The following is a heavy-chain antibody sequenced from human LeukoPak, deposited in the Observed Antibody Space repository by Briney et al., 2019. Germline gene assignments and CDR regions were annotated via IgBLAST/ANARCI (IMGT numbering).Heavy chain of an antibody. CDR3: ARGGSGWYYRNWFDP. Sequence: GGSLRLSCAASGFTFSSYWMSWVRQAPGKGLEWVANIKQDGSEKYYVDSVKGRFTISRDNAKNSLYLQMNSLRAEDTAVYYCARGGSGWYYRNWFDPRGQGTLVTVSS. J-gene: IGHJ5*02. CDR2: IKQDGSEK. CDR1: GFTFSSYW. D-gene: IGHD6-19*01. V-gene: IGHV3-7*01.